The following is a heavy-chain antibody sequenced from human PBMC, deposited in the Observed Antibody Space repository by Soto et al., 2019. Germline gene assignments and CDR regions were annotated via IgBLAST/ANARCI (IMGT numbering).Heavy chain of an antibody. CDR3: ARFNWYFDL. V-gene: IGHV4-59*01. CDR2: IYYRGST. Sequence: QVQLQESGPGLVKPSETLSLTCTVSGGSISSYYWSWIRQPPGKGLEWIGYIYYRGSTNYNPSLKXRXTXXVDPSKNQFSLKLSSVTAADTAMYYCARFNWYFDLWGRGTLVTVSS. J-gene: IGHJ2*01. CDR1: GGSISSYY.